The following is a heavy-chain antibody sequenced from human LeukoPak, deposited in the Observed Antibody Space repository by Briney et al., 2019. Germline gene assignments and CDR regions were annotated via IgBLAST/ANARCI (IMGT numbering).Heavy chain of an antibody. V-gene: IGHV3-23*01. CDR1: GFTFDDYA. CDR2: ISGSGGST. Sequence: GGSLRLSCAASGFTFDDYAMHWVRQAPGKGLEWVSAISGSGGSTYYADSVKGRFTISRDNSKNTLYLQMNSLRAEDTAVYYCAKAISFIVATIYDYWGQGTLVTDSS. CDR3: AKAISFIVATIYDY. J-gene: IGHJ4*02. D-gene: IGHD5-12*01.